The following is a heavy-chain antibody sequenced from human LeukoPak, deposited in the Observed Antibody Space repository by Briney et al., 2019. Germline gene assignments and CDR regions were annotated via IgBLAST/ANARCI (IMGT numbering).Heavy chain of an antibody. J-gene: IGHJ4*02. CDR1: GYTFTHYR. D-gene: IGHD1-1*01. CDR3: ARENWYSDY. CDR2: VNPDSGAT. V-gene: IGHV1-2*02. Sequence: PGASVEVSCKASGYTFTHYRLHWVRQAHGQGLEWMGWVNPDSGATNYQQNFQGRVTMTRDTSISTVYMELSRLRSDDTAVYYCARENWYSDYWGQGTLVTVSS.